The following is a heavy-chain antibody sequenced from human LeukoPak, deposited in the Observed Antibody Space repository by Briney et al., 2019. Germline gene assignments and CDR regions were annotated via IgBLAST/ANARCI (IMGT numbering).Heavy chain of an antibody. J-gene: IGHJ4*02. CDR2: IKQDGSEK. CDR3: ARDLLGYCSGGSCYYPLY. CDR1: GFTFSSYW. D-gene: IGHD2-15*01. Sequence: GGSLRLSCAASGFTFSSYWMSWVRQAPGKGLEWVANIKQDGSEKYYVDSVKGRFTISRDNAKNSLYLQMNSLRAEDTTVYYCARDLLGYCSGGSCYYPLYWGQGTLVTVSS. V-gene: IGHV3-7*01.